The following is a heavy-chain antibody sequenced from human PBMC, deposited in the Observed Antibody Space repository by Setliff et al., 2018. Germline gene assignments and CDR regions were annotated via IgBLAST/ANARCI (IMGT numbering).Heavy chain of an antibody. V-gene: IGHV4-61*02. D-gene: IGHD1-26*01. CDR3: ARVFPMVGATERRAFDI. CDR1: GGSISRGSYD. Sequence: SETLSLTCTVSGGSISRGSYDWSWIRQPAGKGLEWIGRIYTSGSTNYNPSLKSRVTISVDTSKNQFSLKLNSVTAADTAVYYCARVFPMVGATERRAFDIWGQGTVVTV. CDR2: IYTSGST. J-gene: IGHJ3*02.